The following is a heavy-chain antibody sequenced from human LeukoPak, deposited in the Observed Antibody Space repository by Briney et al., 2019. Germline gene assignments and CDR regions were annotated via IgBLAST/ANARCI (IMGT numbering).Heavy chain of an antibody. J-gene: IGHJ3*02. CDR3: AESRRIVGAYDAFDI. Sequence: PGGSLRLSWAASGFTFSSYSMNWVRQAPGKGLEWVSSISSSSSYIYYADSVKGRFTIFRDNAKNSLYLQMNSLRAEDTAVYYCAESRRIVGAYDAFDIWGQGTMVTVSS. D-gene: IGHD1-26*01. CDR1: GFTFSSYS. CDR2: ISSSSSYI. V-gene: IGHV3-21*01.